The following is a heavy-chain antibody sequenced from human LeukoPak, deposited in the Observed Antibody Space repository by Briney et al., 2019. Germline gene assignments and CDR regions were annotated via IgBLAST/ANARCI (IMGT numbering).Heavy chain of an antibody. CDR3: ATISGGSWGWFDP. D-gene: IGHD2-15*01. V-gene: IGHV1-24*01. CDR1: GYTLTELS. J-gene: IGHJ5*02. Sequence: GGSVTVSCTVSGYTLTELSMHWVRQAPGKGLEWMGGFDPEDGETIYAQKFQGRVPMPEDTSTDTAYMELSSLRSEDTAVYYCATISGGSWGWFDPWGQGTLVTVSS. CDR2: FDPEDGET.